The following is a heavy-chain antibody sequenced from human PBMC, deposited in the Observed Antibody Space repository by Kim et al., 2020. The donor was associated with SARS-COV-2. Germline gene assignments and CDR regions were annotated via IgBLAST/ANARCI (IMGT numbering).Heavy chain of an antibody. V-gene: IGHV6-1*01. D-gene: IGHD6-13*01. CDR2: TYYKTRWYN. CDR3: VRGGVLGIPGFDWFDP. CDR1: GDSVSSNSVA. Sequence: SQTLSLTCAISGDSVSSNSVAWNWIRQSPSRGLEWLGRTYYKTRWYNDYAVFVKSRININPDTYKNQFSLQLNSVTPEDTAVYYCVRGGVLGIPGFDWFDPWGQGTLVTVSS. J-gene: IGHJ5*02.